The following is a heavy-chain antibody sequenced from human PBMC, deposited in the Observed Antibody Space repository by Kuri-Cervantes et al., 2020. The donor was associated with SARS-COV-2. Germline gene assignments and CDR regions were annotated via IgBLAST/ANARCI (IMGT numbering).Heavy chain of an antibody. V-gene: IGHV1-8*02. CDR2: MNPDTGNA. D-gene: IGHD6-6*01. CDR1: GYTFTNND. CDR3: AKYRYSNSGFDY. Sequence: ASVKVSCKASGYTFTNNDINWVRQASGQGLEWMGWMNPDTGNAGYAQKFQGRVTMTRNTSISTAYMELSSLRFDDTAVYYCAKYRYSNSGFDYWGQGTLVTVSS. J-gene: IGHJ4*01.